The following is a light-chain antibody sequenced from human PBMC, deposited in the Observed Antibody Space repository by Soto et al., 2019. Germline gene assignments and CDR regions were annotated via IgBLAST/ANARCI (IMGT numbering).Light chain of an antibody. V-gene: IGLV2-14*01. CDR1: SSDVSGYNY. CDR3: SSYTSSSTPCV. Sequence: QSALIRPASVSGSPGQSITISCTGTSSDVSGYNYVSWYQQHPGKAPKLMMYEVSNRPSGVSNRFSGFKSGNTASLTISGLQAEDAADYYCSSYTSSSTPCVFGTGTKVTVL. J-gene: IGLJ1*01. CDR2: EVS.